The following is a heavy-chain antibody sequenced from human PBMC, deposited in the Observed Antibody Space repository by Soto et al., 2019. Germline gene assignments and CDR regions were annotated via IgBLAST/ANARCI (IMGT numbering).Heavy chain of an antibody. Sequence: GASVKVSCKVSGYTLTELSMHWVRQAPGKGLEWMGGFDPEDGETIYAQKFQGRVTMTEDTSTDTAYMELSSLRSEDTAVYYCAASQGYYDSSGYTGAFDIWGQGTMVTVSS. D-gene: IGHD3-22*01. CDR3: AASQGYYDSSGYTGAFDI. J-gene: IGHJ3*02. CDR1: GYTLTELS. V-gene: IGHV1-24*01. CDR2: FDPEDGET.